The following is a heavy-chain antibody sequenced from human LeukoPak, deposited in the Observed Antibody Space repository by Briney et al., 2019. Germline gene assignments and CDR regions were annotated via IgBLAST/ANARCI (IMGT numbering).Heavy chain of an antibody. CDR2: ISSSNSYI. CDR3: ARDSGLFEWLPDSDL. D-gene: IGHD3-3*01. J-gene: IGHJ5*02. CDR1: GFTFSSYS. Sequence: GGSLRLSCAASGFTFSSYSVNWVRQAPGKGLEWVSYISSSNSYIYYADSVKGRFTVSRDNAKNSVYLQMNSLRAEDAAVYYCARDSGLFEWLPDSDLWGQGTLVTVSS. V-gene: IGHV3-21*05.